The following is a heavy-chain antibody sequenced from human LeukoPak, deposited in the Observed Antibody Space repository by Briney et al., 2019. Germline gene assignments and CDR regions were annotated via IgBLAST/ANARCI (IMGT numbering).Heavy chain of an antibody. Sequence: GGSLRLSCAASGFTFSSYSMNWVRQAPGKGLEWVSYISSSSSTIYYADSVKGRFTISRDNAKNSLYLQMNSLRAEDTAVYYCAKGTMWGSYYGMDVWSQGTTVTVSS. CDR2: ISSSSSTI. V-gene: IGHV3-48*01. CDR3: AKGTMWGSYYGMDV. J-gene: IGHJ6*02. CDR1: GFTFSSYS. D-gene: IGHD3-16*01.